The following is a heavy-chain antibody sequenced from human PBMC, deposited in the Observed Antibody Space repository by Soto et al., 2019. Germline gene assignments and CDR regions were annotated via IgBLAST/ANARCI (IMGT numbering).Heavy chain of an antibody. J-gene: IGHJ4*02. Sequence: PXQTLSLACAISGESVSSKSGAWNLIRQSPSRGLEWLGRTYYRSKWYNDYAVSVKSRITINPDNAKNTLYLQMNSLRAEDTAVYYCARGDSSGYPPDYWGQGTLVTVSS. CDR1: GESVSSKSGA. CDR3: ARGDSSGYPPDY. D-gene: IGHD3-22*01. V-gene: IGHV6-1*01. CDR2: TYYRSKWYN.